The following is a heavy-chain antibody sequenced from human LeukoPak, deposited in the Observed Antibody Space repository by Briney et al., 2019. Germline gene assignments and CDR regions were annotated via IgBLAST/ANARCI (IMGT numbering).Heavy chain of an antibody. D-gene: IGHD1-26*01. CDR1: GGSISSYY. V-gene: IGHV4-59*01. J-gene: IGHJ5*02. CDR2: IYYSGST. Sequence: SETLSLTCTVSGGSISSYYWSWIRQPPGKGLEWIGYIYYSGSTNYNPSLKSRVTISVDTSKNQFSLKLSSVTAADTAVYYCARDARYRGVDPRGQGTLVTVSS. CDR3: ARDARYRGVDP.